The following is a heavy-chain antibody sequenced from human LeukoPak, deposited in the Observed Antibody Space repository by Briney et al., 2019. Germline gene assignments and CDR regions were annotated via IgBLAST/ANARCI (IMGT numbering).Heavy chain of an antibody. D-gene: IGHD3-9*01. Sequence: GGSLRLSCAASGFTFDDYAMHWVRQVPGKGLEWISGISWNSGYNGYGDSVRGRFIISRDNAKKSLYLQMNSLRAEDTGLYFCARDQLKYFDWGNNWFDPWGQGTLVTVSS. CDR2: ISWNSGYN. J-gene: IGHJ5*02. CDR1: GFTFDDYA. CDR3: ARDQLKYFDWGNNWFDP. V-gene: IGHV3-9*01.